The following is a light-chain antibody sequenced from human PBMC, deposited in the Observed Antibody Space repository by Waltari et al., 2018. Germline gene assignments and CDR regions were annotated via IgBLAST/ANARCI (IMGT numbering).Light chain of an antibody. CDR1: SSNIGSNY. CDR3: AAWDDSLSGVV. CDR2: RNT. V-gene: IGLV1-47*01. J-gene: IGLJ2*01. Sequence: QSVLTQPPSASGTPGPRVTISCSGSSSNIGSNYVYWYQQLPGTAPKLLIYRNTQRPSGVHDRFSGPKYGTSGSRAISGLRSEDEADYYGAAWDDSLSGVVFGGGTKLTVL.